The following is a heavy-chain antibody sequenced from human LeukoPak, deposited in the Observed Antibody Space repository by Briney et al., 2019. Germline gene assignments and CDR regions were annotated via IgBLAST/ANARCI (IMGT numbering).Heavy chain of an antibody. D-gene: IGHD6-19*01. CDR2: ISYDGSNK. Sequence: AGGSLRLSCAASGFTFSSYGMHWVRQAQGKGLEWVAVISYDGSNKYYADSVKGRFTISRDNSKNTLYLQMNSLRAEDTAVYYCAKEYSSGWVPYYYYGMDVWGQGTTVTVSS. J-gene: IGHJ6*02. V-gene: IGHV3-30*18. CDR3: AKEYSSGWVPYYYYGMDV. CDR1: GFTFSSYG.